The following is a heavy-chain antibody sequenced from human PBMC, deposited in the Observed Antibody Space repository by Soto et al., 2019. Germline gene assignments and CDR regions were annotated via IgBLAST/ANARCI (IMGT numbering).Heavy chain of an antibody. CDR1: GGSLSSSKW. CDR3: ARAHCSGGSCYSVQHWFDP. CDR2: MYHSGST. D-gene: IGHD2-15*01. J-gene: IGHJ5*02. Sequence: SETLSPTRAVSGGSLSSSKWWGWVPPPPGKGVEWIGEMYHSGSTNHNPSLKSRVTISVDKSKNQFSLKLSSVTAADTAVYYCARAHCSGGSCYSVQHWFDPWGQGTLVTVS. V-gene: IGHV4-4*02.